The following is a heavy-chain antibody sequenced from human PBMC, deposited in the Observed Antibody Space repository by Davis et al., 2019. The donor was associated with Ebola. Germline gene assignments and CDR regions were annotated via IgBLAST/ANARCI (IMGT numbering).Heavy chain of an antibody. D-gene: IGHD3-22*01. CDR2: INHSGST. V-gene: IGHV4-34*01. CDR3: ARGLRYDSSGGFY. CDR1: GGSFSGYY. J-gene: IGHJ4*02. Sequence: PSETLSLTCAVYGGSFSGYYWSWIRQPPGKGLEWIGEINHSGSTNYNPSLKSRVTISVDTSKNQFSLKLSSVTAADTAVYYCARGLRYDSSGGFYWGQGTLVTVSS.